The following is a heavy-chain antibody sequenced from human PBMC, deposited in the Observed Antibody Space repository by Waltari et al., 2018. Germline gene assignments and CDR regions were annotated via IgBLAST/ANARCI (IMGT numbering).Heavy chain of an antibody. Sequence: QVQLQQWGAGLLKPSETLSLTCAVYGGSFSGYYWSWIRQPPGKGLEWIGEINHSGSTNSNPSLKSRVTISVDTAKNQFSLKLSSVTAADTAVYYCARGTKQISYYYGSGSNFDYWGQGTLVTVSS. J-gene: IGHJ4*02. V-gene: IGHV4-34*01. CDR1: GGSFSGYY. CDR2: INHSGST. CDR3: ARGTKQISYYYGSGSNFDY. D-gene: IGHD3-10*01.